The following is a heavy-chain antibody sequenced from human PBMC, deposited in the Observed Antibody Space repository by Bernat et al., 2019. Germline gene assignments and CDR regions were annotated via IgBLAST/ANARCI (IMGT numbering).Heavy chain of an antibody. J-gene: IGHJ4*02. D-gene: IGHD2-21*01. CDR3: ARAGAVISYYLAY. V-gene: IGHV3-30*14. Sequence: QVQLVESGGGVVQPGRSLRLSCAASGFTFRSYAMHWVRQAPGKGLEWVAVIYNDGSTYYADSVKGRFTISRDTSKNTLYLQMNSLRAEDTAVYYCARAGAVISYYLAYWGQGSLVTVSS. CDR1: GFTFRSYA. CDR2: IYNDGST.